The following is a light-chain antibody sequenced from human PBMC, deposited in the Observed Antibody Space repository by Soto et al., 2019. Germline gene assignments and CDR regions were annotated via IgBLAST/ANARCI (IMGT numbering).Light chain of an antibody. CDR3: QVRDVWPS. V-gene: IGKV3-11*01. CDR1: QSVSTS. CDR2: DAS. Sequence: IVLRQSPDTLALSPGESAVLSCRASQSVSTSLAWYQHKPGQAPRLFIYDASKRAPGIPARFAGSGSGTDFTLTISSLEPEDIAVYYCQVRDVWPSFGQGTKVDIK. J-gene: IGKJ1*01.